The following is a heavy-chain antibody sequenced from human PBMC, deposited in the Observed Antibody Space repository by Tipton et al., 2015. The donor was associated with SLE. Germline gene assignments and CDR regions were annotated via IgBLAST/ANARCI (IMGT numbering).Heavy chain of an antibody. J-gene: IGHJ5*01. V-gene: IGHV4-59*01. D-gene: IGHD1-26*01. Sequence: TLSLTCTVSGGSISTYYWNWIRQPPGKGLEWVGYIYYSGITYYNPSLKSRVSISVDTTKNQFSLRLTSVTAADTAVYFCARFHLKSYYEFDSWGQGTLVTVSS. CDR1: GGSISTYY. CDR2: IYYSGIT. CDR3: ARFHLKSYYEFDS.